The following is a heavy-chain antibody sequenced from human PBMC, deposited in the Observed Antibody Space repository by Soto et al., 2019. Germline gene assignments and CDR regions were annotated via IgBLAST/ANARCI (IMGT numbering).Heavy chain of an antibody. CDR3: AMKFSSAPCYPDY. Sequence: GGSVKLCCAGYGLRFGRYSMTWARHSADKGPEWVSGIGFRGDSTNYADSVKGRFTISRDNSKNTLYLQMNSLRAEDTDVYYFAMKFSSAPCYPDYSGQGPPVTLST. J-gene: IGHJ4*02. V-gene: IGHV3-23*01. D-gene: IGHD6-6*01. CDR2: IGFRGDST. CDR1: GLRFGRYS.